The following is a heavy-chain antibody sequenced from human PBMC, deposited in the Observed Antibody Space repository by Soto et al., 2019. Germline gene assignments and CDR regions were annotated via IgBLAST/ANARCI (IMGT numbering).Heavy chain of an antibody. CDR2: IYYSGSA. V-gene: IGHV4-30-4*01. D-gene: IGHD2-15*01. CDR3: ARGKISHRVDY. J-gene: IGHJ4*02. Sequence: PSETLSLTCTVSGGSISSGDYYWSWIRQAPGKGLEWIGYIYYSGSAYYNPSLKSRITISVDTSKNHFSLNLSSVTAADTAVYYWARGKISHRVDYWGQGTLVTVSS. CDR1: GGSISSGDYY.